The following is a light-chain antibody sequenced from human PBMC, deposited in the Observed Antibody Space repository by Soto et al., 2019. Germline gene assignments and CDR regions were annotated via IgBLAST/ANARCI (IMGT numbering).Light chain of an antibody. CDR2: DVN. J-gene: IGLJ3*02. CDR1: STEVGNYNY. V-gene: IGLV2-8*01. Sequence: QSVLTQPPSPSGSPGQSLTISCTGTSTEVGNYNYVSWYQQHPGKAPKLMISDVNRRPSGVPDRFSGSKSGNTASLTVSGLQAEDEADYYCSSYAGSNNWVFGGGTKLTVL. CDR3: SSYAGSNNWV.